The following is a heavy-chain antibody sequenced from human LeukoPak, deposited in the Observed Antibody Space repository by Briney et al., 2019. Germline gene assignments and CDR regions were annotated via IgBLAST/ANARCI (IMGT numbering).Heavy chain of an antibody. CDR2: IYTTGST. CDR1: GGSISSGSYY. Sequence: SETLSLTCTVSGGSISSGSYYWSWIRQPAGKGLEWIGRIYTTGSTNYNPSLKSRVTMSVDTSKNQFSLNLRSVTPEDTAVYYCARNLIPEQLVLNFWGQGTLVTVSS. D-gene: IGHD6-13*01. J-gene: IGHJ4*02. CDR3: ARNLIPEQLVLNF. V-gene: IGHV4-61*02.